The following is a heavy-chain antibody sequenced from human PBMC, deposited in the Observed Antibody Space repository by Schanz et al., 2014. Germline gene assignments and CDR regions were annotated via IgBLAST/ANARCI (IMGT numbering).Heavy chain of an antibody. Sequence: QVQMVESGGGVVQPGRSLRLSCAASGFAFSVYGLHWVRQAPGKGLEWVAFIWYDGSNKYYADSVKGRFTVSRDSGQNSLYLQMNSLRAGDTAVYYCARGTDWNLHYWGQGALVTVSS. CDR2: IWYDGSNK. J-gene: IGHJ4*02. D-gene: IGHD1-1*01. CDR1: GFAFSVYG. CDR3: ARGTDWNLHY. V-gene: IGHV3-33*01.